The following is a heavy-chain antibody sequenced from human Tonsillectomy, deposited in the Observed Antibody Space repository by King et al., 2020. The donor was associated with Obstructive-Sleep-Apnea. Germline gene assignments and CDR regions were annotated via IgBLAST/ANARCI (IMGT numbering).Heavy chain of an antibody. J-gene: IGHJ4*02. CDR1: GFTFSSYW. CDR2: INSDGSST. CDR3: ASGFSLIAVAGRGFDY. V-gene: IGHV3-74*01. D-gene: IGHD6-19*01. Sequence: VQLVESGGGLVQPGGSLRLSCAASGFTFSSYWMHWVRQAPGKGLVWVSRINSDGSSTSYADSVKGRFTISRDNAKNTLYLQMNSLRAEDTAVYYCASGFSLIAVAGRGFDYWGQGTLVTVSS.